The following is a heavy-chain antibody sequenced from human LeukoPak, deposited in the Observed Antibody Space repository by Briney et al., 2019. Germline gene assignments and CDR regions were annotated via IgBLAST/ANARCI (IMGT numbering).Heavy chain of an antibody. J-gene: IGHJ5*02. CDR3: ARGYSSGPNWFDP. Sequence: GASVKVSCKASGYTFTGYYIHWVRQAPGQGLEWMGWINPNSGGTNYAQKFQGRVTMTRDTSISTAYMELSRLRSDDTAVYYCARGYSSGPNWFDPWGQGTLVTVSS. CDR2: INPNSGGT. V-gene: IGHV1-2*02. D-gene: IGHD6-19*01. CDR1: GYTFTGYY.